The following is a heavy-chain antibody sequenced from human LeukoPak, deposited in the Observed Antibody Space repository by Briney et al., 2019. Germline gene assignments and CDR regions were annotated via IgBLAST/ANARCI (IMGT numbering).Heavy chain of an antibody. J-gene: IGHJ4*02. CDR1: GFTFSTHS. V-gene: IGHV3-21*01. Sequence: GGSLRLSCAASGFTFSTHSMNWVRQAPGRGLEWVSSITSSSAYIYYADSVRGRFTISRDNAENSLFLQMNSLRVEDTAVYYCARAGVVDFTNYGSATFDYWGQGTLVTVSS. D-gene: IGHD4-11*01. CDR2: ITSSSAYI. CDR3: ARAGVVDFTNYGSATFDY.